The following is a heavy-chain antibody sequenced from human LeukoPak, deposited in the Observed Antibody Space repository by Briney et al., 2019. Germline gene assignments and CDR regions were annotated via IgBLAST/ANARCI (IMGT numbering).Heavy chain of an antibody. D-gene: IGHD2-15*01. V-gene: IGHV4-4*07. J-gene: IGHJ5*02. CDR2: IYTSGST. CDR1: GFTFSSYW. Sequence: GSLRLSCAASGFTFSSYWMSWIRQPAGKGLEWIGRIYTSGSTNYNPSLKSRVTMSVDTSKNQFSLKLSSVTAADTAVYYCARSTLGYCSGGSCSWFDPWGQGTLVTVSS. CDR3: ARSTLGYCSGGSCSWFDP.